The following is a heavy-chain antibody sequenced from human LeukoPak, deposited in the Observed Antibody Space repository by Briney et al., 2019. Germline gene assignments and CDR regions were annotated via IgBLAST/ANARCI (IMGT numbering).Heavy chain of an antibody. V-gene: IGHV4-4*07. CDR2: IYASGST. Sequence: PSETLSLTCTVSGDSISSYYWSWIRQPAGKGLEWLGRIYASGSTNYNPSLKSRVTMSLDTSKNQFSLNLSSVTAADTAVYYCARKALPGNWFDPWGQGTLVTVSS. CDR1: GDSISSYY. CDR3: ARKALPGNWFDP. J-gene: IGHJ5*02.